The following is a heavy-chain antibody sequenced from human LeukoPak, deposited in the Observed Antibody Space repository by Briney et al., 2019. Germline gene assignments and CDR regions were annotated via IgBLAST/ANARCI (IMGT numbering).Heavy chain of an antibody. CDR2: IRYDGSNK. CDR3: ARSRYDSSGYYPYYFDY. Sequence: GGSLRLSCAASGFTFSSYGMHWVRQAPGEGLEWVAFIRYDGSNKYYADSVKGRFTISRDNSKNTLYLQMNSLRAEDTAVYYCARSRYDSSGYYPYYFDYWGQGTLVTVSS. V-gene: IGHV3-30*02. CDR1: GFTFSSYG. D-gene: IGHD3-22*01. J-gene: IGHJ4*02.